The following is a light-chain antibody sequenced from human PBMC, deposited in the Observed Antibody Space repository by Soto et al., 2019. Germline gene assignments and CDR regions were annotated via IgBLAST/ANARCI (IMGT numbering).Light chain of an antibody. CDR2: GAS. Sequence: EIVLTQSPGTLSLSPGERATLSCRASQSVSSSYLAWYQQKPGQAPRLLIYGASSRATGIPERFSGSGSGTDFTLTISILEPEDLAVYYCQQYGSSPFTFGPGTKVDVK. V-gene: IGKV3-20*01. CDR3: QQYGSSPFT. J-gene: IGKJ3*01. CDR1: QSVSSSY.